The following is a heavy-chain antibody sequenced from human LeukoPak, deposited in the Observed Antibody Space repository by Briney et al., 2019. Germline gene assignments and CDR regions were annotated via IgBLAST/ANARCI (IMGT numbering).Heavy chain of an antibody. V-gene: IGHV3-74*01. J-gene: IGHJ4*02. Sequence: GGSLRLSCAASGFTFSSYWMHWVREAPGKGLVWVSRINSDGSSTSYADSVKGRFTISRDNSKNTLYLQMNTLRAEDTAVYYCAKASTRWYFDYWGQGTLVTVSS. D-gene: IGHD6-13*01. CDR2: INSDGSST. CDR3: AKASTRWYFDY. CDR1: GFTFSSYW.